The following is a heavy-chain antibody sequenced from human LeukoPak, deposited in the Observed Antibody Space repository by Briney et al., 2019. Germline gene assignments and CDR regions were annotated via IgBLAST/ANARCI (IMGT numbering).Heavy chain of an antibody. Sequence: PSETLSLTCAVSGGSISSSNWWSWVRQPPGKGLEWIGEIYHSGSTNYNPSLKSRVTISVDKSKNQFSLKLSSVTAADTAVYYCAALNIATRPWCFDYWGQGTLVTVSS. CDR2: IYHSGST. CDR3: AALNIATRPWCFDY. J-gene: IGHJ4*02. CDR1: GGSISSSNW. D-gene: IGHD6-6*01. V-gene: IGHV4-4*02.